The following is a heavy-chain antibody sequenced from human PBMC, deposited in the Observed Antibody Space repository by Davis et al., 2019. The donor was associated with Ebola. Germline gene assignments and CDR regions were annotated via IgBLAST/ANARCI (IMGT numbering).Heavy chain of an antibody. CDR1: GYTFTTYD. CDR3: ARDEGNPLLWFGEPLDY. CDR2: ISAYNGNT. Sequence: ASVKVSCKASGYTFTTYDINWVRQATGQGLEWMGWISAYNGNTNYAQKLQGRVTMTTDTSTSTAYMELRSLRSDDTAVYYCARDEGNPLLWFGEPLDYWGQGTLVTVSS. J-gene: IGHJ4*02. D-gene: IGHD3-10*01. V-gene: IGHV1-18*01.